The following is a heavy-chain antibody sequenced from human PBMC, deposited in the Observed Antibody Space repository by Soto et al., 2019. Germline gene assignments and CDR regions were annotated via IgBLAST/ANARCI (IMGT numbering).Heavy chain of an antibody. Sequence: LSLTCAVSGYSISSGYYWGWIRQPPGKGLEWIGSIYHSGSTYYNPSLKSRVTISVDTSKNQFSLKLSSVTAADTAVYYCARAGRAAAGSAWGQGTLVTVSS. CDR2: IYHSGST. CDR1: GYSISSGYY. J-gene: IGHJ5*02. CDR3: ARAGRAAAGSA. D-gene: IGHD6-13*01. V-gene: IGHV4-38-2*01.